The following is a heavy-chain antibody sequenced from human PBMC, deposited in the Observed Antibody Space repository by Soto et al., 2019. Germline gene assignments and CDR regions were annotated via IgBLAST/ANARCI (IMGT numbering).Heavy chain of an antibody. D-gene: IGHD2-2*01. CDR2: IYPGDSDT. Sequence: PGESLKISCKGSGYSFTSYWIGWVRQMPGKGLEWMGIIYPGDSDTRYSPSFQGQVTISADKSISTAYLQWSSLKASDTAMYYCARLIFSGYCISTSCPNWFDPWGQGTLVTVSS. CDR3: ARLIFSGYCISTSCPNWFDP. J-gene: IGHJ5*02. V-gene: IGHV5-51*01. CDR1: GYSFTSYW.